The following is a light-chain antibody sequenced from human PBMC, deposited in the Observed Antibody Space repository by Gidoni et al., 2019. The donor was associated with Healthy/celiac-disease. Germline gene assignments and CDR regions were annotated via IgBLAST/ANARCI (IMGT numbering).Light chain of an antibody. CDR2: WAS. CDR3: QQYYSTPPYT. V-gene: IGKV4-1*01. J-gene: IGKJ2*01. CDR1: KSVLYSSNNKHY. Sequence: DIVMTQSPDSLAVSLGERATINCKSSKSVLYSSNNKHYLAWYQQKPGQPPKLLIYWASTREYGVPDRFSGSGSGTDFTLTIISLQAEDVAVYYCQQYYSTPPYTFGQXTKLEIK.